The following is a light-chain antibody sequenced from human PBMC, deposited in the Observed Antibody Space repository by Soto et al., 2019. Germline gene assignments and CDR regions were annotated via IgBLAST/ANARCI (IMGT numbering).Light chain of an antibody. V-gene: IGKV1-39*01. CDR1: QDIGTY. J-gene: IGKJ4*02. CDR2: AAS. CDR3: QQSYSTPQLT. Sequence: DIQMTQSPSSLSASIGDSVIITCRASQDIGTYLNWYQHKPGKAPKHLIYAASSLQTGVPSRFTGSGSGTEFSLTIDSLQPEDFATYYCQQSYSTPQLTFGGGTKVEV.